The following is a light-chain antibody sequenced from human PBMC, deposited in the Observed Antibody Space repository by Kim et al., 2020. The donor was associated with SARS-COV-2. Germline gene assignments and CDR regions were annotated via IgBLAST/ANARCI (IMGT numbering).Light chain of an antibody. CDR2: DTS. CDR3: QQRSNWPPYT. J-gene: IGKJ2*01. Sequence: PGERATLSCRASQSVQSSLAWYQQKPGQAPRLLIYDTSNRATGIPARFSGSGSGTDFTLTISSLEPEDFAVYYCQQRSNWPPYTFGQGTKLEIK. CDR1: QSVQSS. V-gene: IGKV3-11*01.